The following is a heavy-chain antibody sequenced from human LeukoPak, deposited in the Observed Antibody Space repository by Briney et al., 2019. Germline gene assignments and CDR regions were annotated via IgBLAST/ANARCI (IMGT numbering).Heavy chain of an antibody. Sequence: GGSLRLSCAASGFTFSNYWMHWVRQAPGKGLVWVSRFNSDGITTSYADSVKGRFSISRDNAKNTLYLQMNSQRAEDTAVYYCARGRYYFDSWGQGILVTVSS. CDR3: ARGRYYFDS. V-gene: IGHV3-74*01. D-gene: IGHD1-14*01. J-gene: IGHJ4*02. CDR2: FNSDGITT. CDR1: GFTFSNYW.